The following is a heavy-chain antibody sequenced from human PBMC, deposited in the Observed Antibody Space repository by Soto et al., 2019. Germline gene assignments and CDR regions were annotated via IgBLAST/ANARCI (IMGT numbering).Heavy chain of an antibody. J-gene: IGHJ4*02. CDR3: ARDGYNRGGFDY. CDR1: GFTFSSYN. V-gene: IGHV3-30-3*01. CDR2: ISFDGANT. Sequence: VQLVESGGGVVPPGGSLRVSCVASGFTFSSYNMHWVRQAPGEGLEWVAVISFDGANTFYADSVKGRFTISRDISRDTLYLQMSSLRDEDTAMYFCARDGYNRGGFDYWGQGTQVTVSS. D-gene: IGHD3-10*01.